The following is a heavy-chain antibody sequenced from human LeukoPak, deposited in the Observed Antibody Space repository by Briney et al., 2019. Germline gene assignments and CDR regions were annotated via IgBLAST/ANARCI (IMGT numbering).Heavy chain of an antibody. J-gene: IGHJ4*02. CDR3: ARGESSSWYYGY. V-gene: IGHV3-21*01. D-gene: IGHD6-13*01. Sequence: GGSLRLSCAASGLTFSSYSMNWVRQAPGKGLEWVSSISSSSSYIYYADSVKGRLTISRDNAKNSLYLQMNSLRAEDTAVYYCARGESSSWYYGYWGQGTLVTVSS. CDR1: GLTFSSYS. CDR2: ISSSSSYI.